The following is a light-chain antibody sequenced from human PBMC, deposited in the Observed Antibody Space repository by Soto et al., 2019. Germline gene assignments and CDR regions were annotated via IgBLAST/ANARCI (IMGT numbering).Light chain of an antibody. CDR3: QSYDNNSSGHVV. CDR2: GDN. V-gene: IGLV1-40*01. J-gene: IGLJ2*01. Sequence: QSVLTQPPSVSGAPGQSVTISCTGSTSNIGAAMDVHWYQQFPGVAPQLLIYGDNNRPSGVPDRFSGARSGTSASLAIAGLQTDDEAVYYCQSYDNNSSGHVVFGGGTKLTVL. CDR1: TSNIGAAMD.